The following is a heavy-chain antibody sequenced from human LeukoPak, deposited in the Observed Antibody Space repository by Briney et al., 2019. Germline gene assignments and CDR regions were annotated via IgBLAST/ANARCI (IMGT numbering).Heavy chain of an antibody. Sequence: GGSLRLSCAASGFTFSSYAMSWVRQAPGKGLEWVSAISGSGGSTYYADSVKGRFTISRDNSKNTLYLQMNSLRAEDTAVYYSAKPPDYGSGSSHYYYYYGMDVWGQGTTVTVSS. J-gene: IGHJ6*02. CDR3: AKPPDYGSGSSHYYYYYGMDV. V-gene: IGHV3-23*01. CDR2: ISGSGGST. CDR1: GFTFSSYA. D-gene: IGHD3-10*01.